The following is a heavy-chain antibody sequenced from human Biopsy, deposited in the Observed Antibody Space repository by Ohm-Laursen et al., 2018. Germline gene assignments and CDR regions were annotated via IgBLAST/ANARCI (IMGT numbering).Heavy chain of an antibody. CDR1: GGSISSYY. Sequence: GTLSLTCLVSGGSISSYYWNWIRQPPGKGLEWIGYTYYSGTTDYSPSLKSRVTISIDKSKNQFFLKLNSVTAADTAVYYCARATNSTGWPYYYFYGMDVWGQGTTVTVSS. V-gene: IGHV4-59*01. CDR3: ARATNSTGWPYYYFYGMDV. J-gene: IGHJ6*02. CDR2: TYYSGTT. D-gene: IGHD2/OR15-2a*01.